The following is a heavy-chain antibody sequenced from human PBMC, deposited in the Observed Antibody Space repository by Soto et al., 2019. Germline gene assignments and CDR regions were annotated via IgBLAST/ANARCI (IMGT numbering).Heavy chain of an antibody. CDR2: ISYDGSNK. D-gene: IGHD2-2*01. Sequence: GGSLRLSCAASGFTFSSYGMHWVRQAPGKGLEWVAVISYDGSNKYYADSVKGRFTISRDNSKNTLYLQMNSLRAEDMAVYYCAIDLDFFCSSTSCPYYYYGMDVWGQGTTVTVSS. CDR3: AIDLDFFCSSTSCPYYYYGMDV. CDR1: GFTFSSYG. J-gene: IGHJ6*02. V-gene: IGHV3-30*03.